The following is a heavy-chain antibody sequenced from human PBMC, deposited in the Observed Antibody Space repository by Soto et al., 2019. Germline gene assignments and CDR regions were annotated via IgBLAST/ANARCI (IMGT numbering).Heavy chain of an antibody. CDR3: ARKKSVDY. V-gene: IGHV3-66*02. CDR1: GFTFSNYA. Sequence: GGSLRLSCVASGFTFSNYAMSWVRQAPGKGLEWVSVIYSGGATHYAVSVKGRLIISRDNSKNTLYLQMNSLRAEDTAVYYCARKKSVDYWGQGTLVTVSS. CDR2: IYSGGAT. J-gene: IGHJ4*02.